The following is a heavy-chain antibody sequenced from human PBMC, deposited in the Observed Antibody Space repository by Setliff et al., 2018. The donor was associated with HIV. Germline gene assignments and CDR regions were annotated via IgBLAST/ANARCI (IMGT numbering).Heavy chain of an antibody. J-gene: IGHJ5*02. V-gene: IGHV1-24*01. CDR3: ARGPNGPHCRSTSCAFFDT. D-gene: IGHD2-2*01. Sequence: ASVKVSCKVSGYILTELSRHWVRQAPGKGLEWMGGFDPEDGETISAQKFQGRVTMTEDTSTDTAYMEVSSLRSDDTAVYYCARGPNGPHCRSTSCAFFDTWGQGTLVTVSS. CDR2: FDPEDGET. CDR1: GYILTELS.